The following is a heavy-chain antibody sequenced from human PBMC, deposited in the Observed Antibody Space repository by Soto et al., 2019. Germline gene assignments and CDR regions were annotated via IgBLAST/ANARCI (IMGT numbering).Heavy chain of an antibody. CDR2: ISSSSSTI. CDR3: ARPEYSCSSEGMDV. Sequence: EVQLVESGGGLVQPGGSLRLSCAASGFTFSSYSMNWVRQAPGKGLEWVSYISSSSSTIYYADSVKGRFTISRDNAKNSLYLQMNSLRDEDTGVYYCARPEYSCSSEGMDVWGQVTTVTVSS. V-gene: IGHV3-48*02. D-gene: IGHD6-6*01. J-gene: IGHJ6*02. CDR1: GFTFSSYS.